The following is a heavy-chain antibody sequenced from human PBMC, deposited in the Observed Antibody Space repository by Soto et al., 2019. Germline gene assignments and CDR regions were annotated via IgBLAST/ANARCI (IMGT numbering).Heavy chain of an antibody. J-gene: IGHJ6*02. CDR3: ARHSDNTHAYGMDV. CDR1: GYTFTTYW. CDR2: IGPSDSYT. V-gene: IGHV5-10-1*01. D-gene: IGHD1-20*01. Sequence: GESLKISCEGSGYTFTTYWISWVRQMPGKGLEWMGRIGPSDSYTDHSPSFQGHVTITVDKSIRTAYLQWSSLKASDTAMYYCARHSDNTHAYGMDVWGQGTTVTVSS.